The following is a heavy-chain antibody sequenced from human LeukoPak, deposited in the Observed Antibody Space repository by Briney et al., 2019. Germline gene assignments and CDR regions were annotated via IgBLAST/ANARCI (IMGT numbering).Heavy chain of an antibody. Sequence: SETLSLTCTVSGGSISSYYWSWIRQPPGKGLEWIGEINHSGSTNYNPSLKSRVTISVDTSKNQFSLKLSSVTAADTAVYYCARGRLRALFDYWGQGTLVTVSS. CDR3: ARGRLRALFDY. V-gene: IGHV4-34*01. CDR1: GGSISSYY. CDR2: INHSGST. J-gene: IGHJ4*02. D-gene: IGHD5/OR15-5a*01.